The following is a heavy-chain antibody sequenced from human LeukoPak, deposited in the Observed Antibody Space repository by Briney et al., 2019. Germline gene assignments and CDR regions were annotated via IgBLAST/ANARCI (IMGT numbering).Heavy chain of an antibody. V-gene: IGHV3-23*01. J-gene: IGHJ4*02. CDR1: GFIFSNYA. CDR2: ISGRSDNT. D-gene: IGHD3-9*01. CDR3: AKWGDYDVLTGYYVSDF. Sequence: GASLRLSCAASGFIFSNYAMYWVRQAPGKGLEWVSAISGRSDNTYYADSVKGGFTLSRDSSKNTLYLQMNSLRADDTAVYYCAKWGDYDVLTGYYVSDFWGQGTLVTVSS.